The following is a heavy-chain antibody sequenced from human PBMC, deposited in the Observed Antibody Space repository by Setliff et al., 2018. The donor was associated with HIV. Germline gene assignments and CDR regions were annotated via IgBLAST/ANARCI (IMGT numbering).Heavy chain of an antibody. Sequence: SETLSLTCTVSGGSISSYYWSWIRQPPGKGLEWIGEINQSGSTNYNPSLKSRVTISVDTSKNQFSLMLSSVTAADTAVYYCARGLDYGSGSYYVDYWGQGTLVTVSS. V-gene: IGHV4-34*01. J-gene: IGHJ4*02. CDR1: GGSISSYY. CDR3: ARGLDYGSGSYYVDY. CDR2: INQSGST. D-gene: IGHD3-10*01.